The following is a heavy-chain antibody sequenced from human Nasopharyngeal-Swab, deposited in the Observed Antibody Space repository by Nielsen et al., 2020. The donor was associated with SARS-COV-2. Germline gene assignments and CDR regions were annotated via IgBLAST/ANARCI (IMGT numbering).Heavy chain of an antibody. CDR3: ARAERGRIVVVITSFYYYYMDV. J-gene: IGHJ6*03. CDR1: GYTFTSYD. D-gene: IGHD3-22*01. CDR2: MNPNSGNT. V-gene: IGHV1-8*01. Sequence: ASVKVSCKASGYTFTSYDINWVRQATGQGFEWMGWMNPNSGNTGYAQKFQGRVTMTRNTSISTAYMELSSLRSEDTAVYYCARAERGRIVVVITSFYYYYMDVWGKGTTVTVSS.